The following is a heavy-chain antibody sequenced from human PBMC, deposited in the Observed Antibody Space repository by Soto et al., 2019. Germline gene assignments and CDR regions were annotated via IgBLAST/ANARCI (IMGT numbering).Heavy chain of an antibody. CDR1: GGTFSSYA. V-gene: IGHV1-69*13. J-gene: IGHJ4*02. Sequence: ASVKVSCKASGGTFSSYAISCVRQAPGQGLEWMGGIIPIFGTANYAQKFQGRVTITADESTSTAYMELSSLRSEDTAVYYCAGYYGSGSYEPDYFDYWGQGTLVTVSS. CDR2: IIPIFGTA. D-gene: IGHD3-10*01. CDR3: AGYYGSGSYEPDYFDY.